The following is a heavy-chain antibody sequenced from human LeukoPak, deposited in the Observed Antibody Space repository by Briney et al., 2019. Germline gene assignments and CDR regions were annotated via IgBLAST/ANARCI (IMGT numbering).Heavy chain of an antibody. CDR3: VRGHGGY. V-gene: IGHV4-59*01. CDR2: TYNSGST. CDR1: GGSISIYY. J-gene: IGHJ4*02. Sequence: PSETLSLTCTVSGGSISIYYWSWIRQPPGKGLEWIGYTYNSGSTNYNPSLKSRVTISVDMAKNQFSLKVMSVTAADTAVYYCVRGHGGYWGQGTLVTVSS.